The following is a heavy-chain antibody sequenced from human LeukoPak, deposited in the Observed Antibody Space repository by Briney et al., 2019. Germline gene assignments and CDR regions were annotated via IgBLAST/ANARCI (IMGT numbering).Heavy chain of an antibody. CDR1: GFTFSNYA. CDR2: ISYDGSNK. CDR3: ARADYYGSGYYGMDV. J-gene: IGHJ6*02. V-gene: IGHV3-30-3*02. D-gene: IGHD3-10*01. Sequence: GGSLRLSCATSGFTFSNYAMHWVRQGPGKGLEGVAIISYDGSNKWYADSVKGRFSISRDNSKNTLSLQMNSLRAEDTAVYYCARADYYGSGYYGMDVWGQGTTVTVSS.